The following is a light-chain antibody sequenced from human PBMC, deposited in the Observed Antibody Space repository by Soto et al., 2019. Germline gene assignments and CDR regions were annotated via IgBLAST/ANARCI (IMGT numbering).Light chain of an antibody. V-gene: IGLV2-14*01. CDR1: SSDVGDYNY. J-gene: IGLJ1*01. CDR2: EVS. Sequence: QSALTQPASVSGSPGQSITISCTGTSSDVGDYNYVSWYQRHPGKAPKLMIYEVSNRPSGVSSRFSGSKSGNTASLTISGLQAEDEGDYYCCSYADGSIYFFGTGTKLTVL. CDR3: CSYADGSIYF.